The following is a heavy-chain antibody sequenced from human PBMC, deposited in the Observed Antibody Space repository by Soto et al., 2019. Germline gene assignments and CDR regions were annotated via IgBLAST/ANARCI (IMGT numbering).Heavy chain of an antibody. D-gene: IGHD6-19*01. V-gene: IGHV3-23*01. CDR3: AKVGSSAWYHNSYFDY. J-gene: IGHJ4*02. CDR1: GFTFSSYA. CDR2: ISSTGST. Sequence: EVQLLESGGGLVQPGGFLRLSCAVSGFTFSSYAMTWVRQAPGKGLEWLSVISSTGSTYSADSVKGRFTISRDNSKSILYLQMNSLRVEDTAVYYCAKVGSSAWYHNSYFDYWRQGTLVTVSS.